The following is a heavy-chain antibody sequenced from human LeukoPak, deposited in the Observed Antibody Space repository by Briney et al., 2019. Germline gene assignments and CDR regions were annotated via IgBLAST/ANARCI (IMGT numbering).Heavy chain of an antibody. V-gene: IGHV3-7*01. Sequence: PGGSLRLSCAASGFTFSSYWMSWVRQAPGKGLEWVANIKQDGSEKNYVDSVKDRFTISRDNAKNSLYLQMSSLRAEDTAVYYCARSNSYRPLDYWGQGTLVTVSS. D-gene: IGHD3-16*02. CDR1: GFTFSSYW. CDR2: IKQDGSEK. J-gene: IGHJ4*02. CDR3: ARSNSYRPLDY.